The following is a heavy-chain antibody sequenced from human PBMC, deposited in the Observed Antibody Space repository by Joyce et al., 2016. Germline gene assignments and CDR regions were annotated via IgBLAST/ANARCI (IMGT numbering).Heavy chain of an antibody. CDR1: GDSVTSLF. CDR3: ARDGGYYFDY. CDR2: ISSTGST. Sequence: QVHLQESGPGLVKSSETLSITCTVSGDSVTSLFWNWIRQPPGKGLEWVAQISSTGSTKYNPSLKSRATISLGAPRNHFSLKLSAVTAADTAIYYCARDGGYYFDYWGQGTLVAVSS. D-gene: IGHD3-16*01. V-gene: IGHV4-59*02. J-gene: IGHJ4*02.